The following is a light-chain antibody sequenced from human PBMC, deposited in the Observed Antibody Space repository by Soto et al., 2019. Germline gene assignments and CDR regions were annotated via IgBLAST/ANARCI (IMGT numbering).Light chain of an antibody. CDR2: KVS. Sequence: DVVMTQSPLSLPVTLGQPASISCRASRSLIYTDGNTYLNWFHQRPGQSPRRLFSKVSNRDSGVPDRFSGSGSGTDFTLKTSRVEAEDVGLYYCMQGTHWPYTFGQGTKLEIK. J-gene: IGKJ2*01. CDR3: MQGTHWPYT. CDR1: RSLIYTDGNTY. V-gene: IGKV2-30*01.